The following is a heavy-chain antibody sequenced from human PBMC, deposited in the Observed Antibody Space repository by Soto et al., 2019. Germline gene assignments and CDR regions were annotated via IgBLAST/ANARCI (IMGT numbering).Heavy chain of an antibody. CDR2: IFDSGST. D-gene: IGHD2-8*01. CDR1: GGSISGGVHS. Sequence: SETLSLTCTVSGGSISGGVHSWSWIRQPPGKGLEWIGHIFDSGSTYYNPSLKSRLTISVDTSKNQFSLRLSSVTAADTAVYYCAREIMPLTNDCYFDLWGRGTLVTVPQ. V-gene: IGHV4-30-4*01. J-gene: IGHJ2*01. CDR3: AREIMPLTNDCYFDL.